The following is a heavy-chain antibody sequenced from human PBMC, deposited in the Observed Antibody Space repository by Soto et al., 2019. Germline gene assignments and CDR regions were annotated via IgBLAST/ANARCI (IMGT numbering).Heavy chain of an antibody. CDR3: AKNGLELRHPCYLDY. CDR1: GFTFSSYG. CDR2: ISYDGSNK. D-gene: IGHD1-7*01. J-gene: IGHJ4*02. Sequence: QVQLVESGGGVVQPGRSLRLSCAASGFTFSSYGLHWFRQAPGKWLEWVAVISYDGSNKYYADSVKGRFTISRDNSKNSLYLQMNSLRAEDTAVYYCAKNGLELRHPCYLDYCCQGTLVTVSS. V-gene: IGHV3-30*18.